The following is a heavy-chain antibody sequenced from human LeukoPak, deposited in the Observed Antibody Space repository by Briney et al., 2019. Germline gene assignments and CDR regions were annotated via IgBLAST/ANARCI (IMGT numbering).Heavy chain of an antibody. D-gene: IGHD6-6*01. CDR1: GYTFTSYA. CDR3: ATDKYGSSSGSYFDY. Sequence: ASVKVSCKASGYTFTSYAMHWVRQAPGKGLEWMGGFDPEDGETIYAQKFQGRVTMTEDTSTDTAYMELSSLRSEDTAVYYCATDKYGSSSGSYFDYWGQGTLVTVSS. V-gene: IGHV1-24*01. CDR2: FDPEDGET. J-gene: IGHJ4*02.